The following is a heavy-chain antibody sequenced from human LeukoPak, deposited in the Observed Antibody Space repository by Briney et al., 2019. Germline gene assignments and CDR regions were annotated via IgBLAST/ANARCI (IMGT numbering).Heavy chain of an antibody. CDR1: GYTFTSYG. J-gene: IGHJ4*02. Sequence: GASVKVSCKASGYTFTSYGISWVRQAPGQGLEWMGWISAYNGNTNYAQKLQGRVTMTADTSTSTAYMELRSLRSDDTAVYYCAMSYDSSGYYYALYFDYWGQGTPVTVSS. CDR2: ISAYNGNT. V-gene: IGHV1-18*01. CDR3: AMSYDSSGYYYALYFDY. D-gene: IGHD3-22*01.